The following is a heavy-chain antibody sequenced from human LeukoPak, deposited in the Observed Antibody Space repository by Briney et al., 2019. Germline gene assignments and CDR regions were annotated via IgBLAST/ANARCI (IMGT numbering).Heavy chain of an antibody. CDR2: ISGSGGST. CDR1: GFTFSNYD. Sequence: GVLRLSCTVSGFTFSNYDMTWVRQAPGKGLEWVSAISGSGGSTYYADSVKGRFTISRDNSKNTLYLQMNSLRAEDTAVYYCARGGSYLSAFDIWGQGTMVTVSS. V-gene: IGHV3-23*01. CDR3: ARGGSYLSAFDI. D-gene: IGHD1-26*01. J-gene: IGHJ3*02.